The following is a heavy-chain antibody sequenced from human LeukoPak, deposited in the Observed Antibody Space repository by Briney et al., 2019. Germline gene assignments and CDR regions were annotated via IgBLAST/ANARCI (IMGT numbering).Heavy chain of an antibody. V-gene: IGHV3-53*01. CDR1: GFIVSSNY. CDR2: IQSGGNT. CDR3: WGYHYYGSGRDAFEV. D-gene: IGHD3-10*01. Sequence: GGSLRLSCEVSGFIVSSNYMSWVRQAPGKGLEWVSVIQSGGNTYYADSVKGRLTISRDNFRDMVYLQMNSLRAEDTAVYYCWGYHYYGSGRDAFEVWGQGTMVTVSS. J-gene: IGHJ3*01.